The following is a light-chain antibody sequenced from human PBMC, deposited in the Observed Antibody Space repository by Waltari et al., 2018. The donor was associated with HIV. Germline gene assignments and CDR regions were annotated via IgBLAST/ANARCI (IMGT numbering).Light chain of an antibody. CDR3: CSYAGSSNWV. CDR2: EVI. J-gene: IGLJ3*02. Sequence: QSALTQPASVSGSPGQSITISCTGSSSDVGSYNLVSWYQQHPGKAPKLMIYEVINRPSGVSNRFSGAKAGNPASLTLSGVQAEDEADYYCCSYAGSSNWVFGGGTKLTVL. V-gene: IGLV2-23*02. CDR1: SSDVGSYNL.